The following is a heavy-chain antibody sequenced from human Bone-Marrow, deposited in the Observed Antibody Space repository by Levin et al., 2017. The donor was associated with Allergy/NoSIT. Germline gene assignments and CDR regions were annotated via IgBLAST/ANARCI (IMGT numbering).Heavy chain of an antibody. D-gene: IGHD3-22*01. CDR3: ARDPARGYYDSSGYSGDH. CDR2: ITSSGVST. J-gene: IGHJ4*02. V-gene: IGHV3-48*02. Sequence: GESLMISCAASGFTFRHYTMNWVRQAPGKGLEWVSCITSSGVSTYYADSVKGRFTISRDNAKNSLYLQLNRLRDEDTAMYYCARDPARGYYDSSGYSGDHWGQGTLVTVSS. CDR1: GFTFRHYT.